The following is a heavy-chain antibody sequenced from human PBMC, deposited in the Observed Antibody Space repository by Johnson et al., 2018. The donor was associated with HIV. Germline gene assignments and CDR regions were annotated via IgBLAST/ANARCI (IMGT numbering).Heavy chain of an antibody. Sequence: QVQLVESGGGVVQPGRSLRLSCAASGFTFSSYAMHWVRQAPGKGLEWVAVISYDGSNKYYAYSVKGRFTISRDNSKNTLYLQMNSLRAEDTAVYYCARDQEASAGQDDAFDIWGQGTMVTVSS. V-gene: IGHV3-30*04. CDR1: GFTFSSYA. CDR3: ARDQEASAGQDDAFDI. D-gene: IGHD6-13*01. CDR2: ISYDGSNK. J-gene: IGHJ3*02.